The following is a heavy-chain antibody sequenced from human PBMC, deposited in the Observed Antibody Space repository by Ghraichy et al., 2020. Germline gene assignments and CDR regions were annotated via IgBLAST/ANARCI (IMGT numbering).Heavy chain of an antibody. CDR1: GFTFSSYS. V-gene: IGHV3-21*01. CDR3: ARDLYGDSRYNWFDP. J-gene: IGHJ5*02. D-gene: IGHD4-17*01. Sequence: GGSLRLSCAASGFTFSSYSMNWVRQAPGKGLEWVSSISSSSSYIYYADSVKGRFTISRDNAKNSLYLQMNSLRAEDTAVYYCARDLYGDSRYNWFDPWGQGTLVTVSS. CDR2: ISSSSSYI.